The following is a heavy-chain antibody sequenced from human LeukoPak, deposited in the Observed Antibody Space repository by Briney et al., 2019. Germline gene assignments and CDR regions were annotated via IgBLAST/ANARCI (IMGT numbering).Heavy chain of an antibody. CDR3: ARDSRFWSGYSYYYYMDV. Sequence: SETLSLTCTVSGGSISSSSYYWGWIRQPPGKGLEWIGSIYYSGSTYYNPSLKSQVTISVDTSKNQFSLKLSSVTAADTAVYYCARDSRFWSGYSYYYYMDVWGKGTTVTVSS. V-gene: IGHV4-39*02. CDR2: IYYSGST. J-gene: IGHJ6*03. D-gene: IGHD3-3*01. CDR1: GGSISSSSYY.